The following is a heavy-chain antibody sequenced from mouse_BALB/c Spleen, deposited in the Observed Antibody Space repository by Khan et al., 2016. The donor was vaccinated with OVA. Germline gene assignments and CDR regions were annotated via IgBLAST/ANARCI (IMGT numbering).Heavy chain of an antibody. CDR1: GYSITSGYA. J-gene: IGHJ2*01. V-gene: IGHV3-2*02. D-gene: IGHD1-1*01. Sequence: EVQLVESGPGLVKPSQSLSLTCTVTGYSITSGYAWNWIRQFPGNKLEWMGYISYSGVTSYTPSLQSRISITRDTSKNQFFLQLNSVTTEDTATYYCARGNYYGYYVDYWGQGTTLTVSS. CDR2: ISYSGVT. CDR3: ARGNYYGYYVDY.